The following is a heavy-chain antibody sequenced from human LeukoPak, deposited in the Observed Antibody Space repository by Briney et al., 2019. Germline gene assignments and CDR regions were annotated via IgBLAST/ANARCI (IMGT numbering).Heavy chain of an antibody. Sequence: SETLSLTCTVSGGSISSYYWSWIRQPPGKGLEWIGEINHSGSTNYNPSLKSRVTISVDTSKNQFSLKLSSVTAADTAVYYRARRLLLLIAYNWFDPWGRRTLVTVST. CDR2: INHSGST. J-gene: IGHJ5*02. CDR3: ARRLLLLIAYNWFDP. D-gene: IGHD3-10*01. V-gene: IGHV4-34*01. CDR1: GGSISSYY.